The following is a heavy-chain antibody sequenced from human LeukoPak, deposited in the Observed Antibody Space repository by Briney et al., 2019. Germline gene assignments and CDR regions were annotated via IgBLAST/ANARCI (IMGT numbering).Heavy chain of an antibody. CDR1: GFTFSSYA. V-gene: IGHV3-23*01. J-gene: IGHJ4*02. CDR2: ISGSGGGT. D-gene: IGHD3-22*01. CDR3: AKNFTKVVIHYFDY. Sequence: GGSLRLSCAATGFTFSSYAMSWVRQAPGKGLEWVSAISGSGGGTYYADSVKGRFTISRDNSKNTLYLQMNSLRAEDTAVYYCAKNFTKVVIHYFDYWGQGTLVTVSS.